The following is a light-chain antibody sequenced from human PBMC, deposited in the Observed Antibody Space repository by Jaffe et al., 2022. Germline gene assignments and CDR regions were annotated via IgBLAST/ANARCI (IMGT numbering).Light chain of an antibody. J-gene: IGKJ1*01. CDR3: QQYYNAGT. CDR1: QSVLYSSNNKNY. V-gene: IGKV4-1*01. CDR2: WAS. Sequence: DIVMTQSPDSLAVSLGERATINCKSSQSVLYSSNNKNYLAWYQQKPGQPPKLLISWASTRESGVPDRFGGSGSGTDFTLTISSLQAEDVAVYYCQQYYNAGTFGQGTKVEIK.